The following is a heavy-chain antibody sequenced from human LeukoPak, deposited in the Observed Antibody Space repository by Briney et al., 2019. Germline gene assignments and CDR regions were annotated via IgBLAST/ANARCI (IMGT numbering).Heavy chain of an antibody. Sequence: GGSLRLSCAASGFTVSGTYMNWVRQAPGKGLEWVSVIYAGGSIFCADSVRGRFTITRDNSKNTLHLQMNSLRAEDTAVYYCVRDLWSLGDWGQGTLVTVSS. CDR1: GFTVSGTY. V-gene: IGHV3-53*01. CDR2: IYAGGSI. J-gene: IGHJ4*02. D-gene: IGHD3-10*01. CDR3: VRDLWSLGD.